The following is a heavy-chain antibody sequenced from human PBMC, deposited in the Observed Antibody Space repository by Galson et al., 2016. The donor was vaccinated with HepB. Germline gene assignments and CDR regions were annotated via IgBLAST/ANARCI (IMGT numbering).Heavy chain of an antibody. J-gene: IGHJ3*02. Sequence: SETLSLTCTVSDDSISNYYWNWIRQPPGKGLEWIGYIHYSGSSKCNPPLKSRVTMSVDTSKNQFSLRLSSVTAADTAVYYCARWGTYSEKHAFDIWGQGTMVAGSS. CDR1: DDSISNYY. D-gene: IGHD3-16*01. V-gene: IGHV4-59*01. CDR2: IHYSGSS. CDR3: ARWGTYSEKHAFDI.